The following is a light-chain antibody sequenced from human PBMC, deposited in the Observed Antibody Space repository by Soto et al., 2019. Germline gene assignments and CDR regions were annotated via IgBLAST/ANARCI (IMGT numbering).Light chain of an antibody. CDR2: AAS. CDR3: QQLNSYPSST. Sequence: IQLTQSPSSLSASVGDRVTITCRASQAMSSYLAWYQQKAGKAPKLLIYAASTLQSGVPSRFSGSGSGTDFTLTISSLQPEDFATYYCQQLNSYPSSTFGGGTKVEIK. J-gene: IGKJ4*01. V-gene: IGKV1-9*01. CDR1: QAMSSY.